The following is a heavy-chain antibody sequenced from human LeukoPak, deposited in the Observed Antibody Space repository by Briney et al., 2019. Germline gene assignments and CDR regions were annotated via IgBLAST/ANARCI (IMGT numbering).Heavy chain of an antibody. CDR1: GYTFTGYH. D-gene: IGHD5-12*01. CDR3: ARTVRRGLATLENWFDP. V-gene: IGHV1-18*04. CDR2: ISAYNGNT. Sequence: ASVKVSCKASGYTFTGYHMHWVRQAPGQGLEWMGWISAYNGNTNYAQKLQGRVTMTTDTSTSTAYMELRSLRSDDTAVYYCARTVRRGLATLENWFDPWGQGTLVTVSS. J-gene: IGHJ5*02.